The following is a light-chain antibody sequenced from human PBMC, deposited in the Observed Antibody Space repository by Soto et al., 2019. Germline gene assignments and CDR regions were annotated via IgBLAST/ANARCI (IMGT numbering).Light chain of an antibody. CDR2: GAS. CDR1: QSVSSSY. V-gene: IGKV3-20*01. Sequence: EIVLTQSPGTLSLSPGERATLSCRASQSVSSSYLAWYQQKPGQAPKRLIYGASSSATGIPDRFSGSGSGTDFTLTISRLEPEDFAVYYCQQYGSSPPYTFGQGTKVEIK. J-gene: IGKJ2*01. CDR3: QQYGSSPPYT.